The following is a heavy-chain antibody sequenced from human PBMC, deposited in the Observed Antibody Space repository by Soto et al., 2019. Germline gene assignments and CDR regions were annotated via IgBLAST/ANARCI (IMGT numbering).Heavy chain of an antibody. CDR3: ARGSPVATDY. V-gene: IGHV4-31*03. CDR1: GGSISSGGYY. CDR2: IYYSGST. J-gene: IGHJ4*02. D-gene: IGHD2-21*02. Sequence: PSETLSLTCTVSGGSISSGGYYWSWIRQHPGKGLEWIGYIYYSGSTYYNPSLKSRVTISVDRSKNQFSLKLSSVTAADTAVYYCARGSPVATDYWGQGTLVTVSS.